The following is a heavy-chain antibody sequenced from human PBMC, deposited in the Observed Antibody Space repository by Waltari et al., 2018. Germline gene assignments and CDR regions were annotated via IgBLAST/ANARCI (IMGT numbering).Heavy chain of an antibody. Sequence: QVQMVQSGAEVKKPGSSVKVSCKASGGTFSDYAFSWVRQAPGQGLEWMGGISPMFGTANYAQKFQGRVTITADESTSTAYMELSSLRSEDTAVYYCARMYSSGWYHFDYWGQGTLVTVSS. CDR3: ARMYSSGWYHFDY. CDR2: ISPMFGTA. V-gene: IGHV1-69*01. CDR1: GGTFSDYA. D-gene: IGHD6-19*01. J-gene: IGHJ4*02.